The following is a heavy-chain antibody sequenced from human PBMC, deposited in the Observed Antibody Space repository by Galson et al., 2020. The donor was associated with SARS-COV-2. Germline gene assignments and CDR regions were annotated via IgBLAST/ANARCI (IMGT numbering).Heavy chain of an antibody. CDR1: GFTFSSYA. CDR3: AKMGYIAVAARPH. CDR2: ISRSGAST. V-gene: IGHV3-23*01. Sequence: GESLKISCAASGFTFSSYAMNWVRQAPGKRLVWVSAISRSGASTNYADSVKGRFTISRDNTKNTMYLQMNSLRAEDTAVYYCAKMGYIAVAARPHWGQGTLVTVSS. D-gene: IGHD6-19*01. J-gene: IGHJ4*02.